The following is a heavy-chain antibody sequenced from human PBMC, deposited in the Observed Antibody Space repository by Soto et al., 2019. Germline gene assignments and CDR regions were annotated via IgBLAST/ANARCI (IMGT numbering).Heavy chain of an antibody. D-gene: IGHD2-21*02. J-gene: IGHJ4*02. CDR1: GYTFTSYA. CDR2: INAGNGNT. CDR3: ARSSVVVTALDY. V-gene: IGHV1-3*05. Sequence: QVQLVQSGAEEKKPGALVKVSCKASGYTFTSYAMHWVRRATGQRLEWMGWINAGNGNTKYSQKFQGRVTITRDTSASTAYMELSSLRSEDTVVYYCARSSVVVTALDYWGQGTLVTVSS.